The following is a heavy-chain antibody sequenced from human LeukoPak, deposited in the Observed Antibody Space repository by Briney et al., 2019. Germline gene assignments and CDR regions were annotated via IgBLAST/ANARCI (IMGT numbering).Heavy chain of an antibody. V-gene: IGHV3-23*01. CDR1: GFTFVSYA. CDR3: AKALDTYGYMRFDY. D-gene: IGHD5-24*01. J-gene: IGHJ4*02. CDR2: INGGGDTT. Sequence: PGGSLRLSCATSGFTFVSYAMTWVRQAPGKGLEWVSAINGGGDTTYYADSVKGRFTVSRDRSTNTLFLQMSSLRDEDSGMYYCAKALDTYGYMRFDYWGQGTLVTVSS.